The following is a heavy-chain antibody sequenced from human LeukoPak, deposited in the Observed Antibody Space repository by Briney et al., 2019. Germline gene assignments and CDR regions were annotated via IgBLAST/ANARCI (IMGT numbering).Heavy chain of an antibody. Sequence: SETLSLTCTVPGGSISSYYWSWIRQPPGKGLEWIGYIYYSGSTNYNPSLKSRVTISVDTSKNQFSLKLSSVTAADTAVYYCARLHDSSGYYPNWYFDLWGRGTLVTVSS. CDR3: ARLHDSSGYYPNWYFDL. CDR1: GGSISSYY. V-gene: IGHV4-59*08. CDR2: IYYSGST. J-gene: IGHJ2*01. D-gene: IGHD3-22*01.